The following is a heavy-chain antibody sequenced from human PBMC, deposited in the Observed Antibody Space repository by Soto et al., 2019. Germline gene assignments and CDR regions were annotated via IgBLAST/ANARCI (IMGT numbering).Heavy chain of an antibody. CDR3: AKQYFSGGYCYKYYFDY. D-gene: IGHD2-15*01. CDR1: GGSISNYY. J-gene: IGHJ4*02. CDR2: IYYSGST. V-gene: IGHV4-59*08. Sequence: QVQLQESGPGLVKPSETLSLTCIVSGGSISNYYLSWIRQPPGKGLEWIGYIYYSGSTNYNPSLTCRVTRSVNTSKNQFSLKLSSVTAADTAVFYCAKQYFSGGYCYKYYFDYRGQGALVTVSS.